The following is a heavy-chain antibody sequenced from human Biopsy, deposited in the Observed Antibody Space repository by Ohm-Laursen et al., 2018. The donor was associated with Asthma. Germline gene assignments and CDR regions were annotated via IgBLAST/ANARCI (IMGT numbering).Heavy chain of an antibody. V-gene: IGHV1-18*04. D-gene: IGHD6-13*01. Sequence: SSVKVSCKASGYTFSNYGIAWVRQAPGRGLEWMGWISAYNGNTNYAQKLQGRVTMTTDTSTSTAYMELRSLRSDDTAVYYCAREGIAAAGGNLYYYYGMDVWGQGTTVTVFS. J-gene: IGHJ6*02. CDR3: AREGIAAAGGNLYYYYGMDV. CDR2: ISAYNGNT. CDR1: GYTFSNYG.